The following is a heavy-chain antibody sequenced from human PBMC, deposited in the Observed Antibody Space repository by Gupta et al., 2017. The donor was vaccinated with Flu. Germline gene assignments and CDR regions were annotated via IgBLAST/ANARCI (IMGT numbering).Heavy chain of an antibody. Sequence: QVQLVQSGAAVKKPGSSVKVSCKASGGTFSSYAISWGRQAPGQGLEWMGGIIPIFGTANYAQKFQGRVTITADESTSTAYMELSSLRSEDTAVYYCARVGACRGTVTTQNCGWGQGTLFTVSS. CDR3: ARVGACRGTVTTQNCG. CDR2: IIPIFGTA. V-gene: IGHV1-69*01. D-gene: IGHD4-17*01. J-gene: IGHJ4*02. CDR1: GGTFSSYA.